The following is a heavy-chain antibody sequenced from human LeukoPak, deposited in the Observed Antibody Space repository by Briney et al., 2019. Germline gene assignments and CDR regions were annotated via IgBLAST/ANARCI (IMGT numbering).Heavy chain of an antibody. CDR2: ISYDGSNK. CDR1: GFTFSSYA. V-gene: IGHV3-30-3*01. Sequence: PGRSLRLSCAASGFTFSSYAMHWVRQAPGKGLEWVAVISYDGSNKYYADSVKGRLTISRDNSKNTLYLQMNSLRAEDTAVYYCARDLPWFDPWGQGTLVTVSS. J-gene: IGHJ5*02. CDR3: ARDLPWFDP.